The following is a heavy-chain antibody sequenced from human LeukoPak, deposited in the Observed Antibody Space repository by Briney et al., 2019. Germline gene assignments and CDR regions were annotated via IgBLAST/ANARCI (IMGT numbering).Heavy chain of an antibody. J-gene: IGHJ6*02. CDR3: ARIQQQLGYYSYGMDV. CDR2: IYYSGST. V-gene: IGHV4-59*08. Sequence: KTSETLSLTCTVSGGSISSYYWSWIRQPPGKGLEWIGYIYYSGSTNYNPSLKSRVTISVDTSKNQFSLKLSSVTAADTAVYYCARIQQQLGYYSYGMDVWGQGTTVPVSS. CDR1: GGSISSYY. D-gene: IGHD6-13*01.